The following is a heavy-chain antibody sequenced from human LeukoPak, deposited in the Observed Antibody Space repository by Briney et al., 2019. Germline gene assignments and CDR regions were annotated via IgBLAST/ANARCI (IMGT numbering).Heavy chain of an antibody. D-gene: IGHD5-12*01. Sequence: SVKVSCKASGGTFSSYAISWVRQAPGQGLEWMGGIIPIFGTANYAQKFQGRVTITADKSTSTAYMELSSLRSEDTAVYYCARAFSSGYDRWVYYFDYWGQGTLVTVSS. V-gene: IGHV1-69*06. J-gene: IGHJ4*02. CDR1: GGTFSSYA. CDR2: IIPIFGTA. CDR3: ARAFSSGYDRWVYYFDY.